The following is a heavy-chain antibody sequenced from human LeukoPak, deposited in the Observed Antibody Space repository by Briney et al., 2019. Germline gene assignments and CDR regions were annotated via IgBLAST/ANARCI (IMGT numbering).Heavy chain of an antibody. CDR2: INTDGSST. CDR3: ARSGGGYFDY. V-gene: IGHV3-74*01. Sequence: PGGSLRLSCAASGFTFSDYWMHWVRQAPGKGLVWVSRINTDGSSTTYADSVKGRFTISRDNAKNSLYLQMNSLRAEDTAVYYCARSGGGYFDYWGQGTLVTVSS. CDR1: GFTFSDYW. J-gene: IGHJ4*02.